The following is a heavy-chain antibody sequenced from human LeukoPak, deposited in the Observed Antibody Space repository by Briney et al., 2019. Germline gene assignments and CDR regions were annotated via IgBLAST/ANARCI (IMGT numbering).Heavy chain of an antibody. Sequence: PGGSLRLSCAASGFSFSSYSMNWARQSPGKGLEWDSYISSSSSTISYADSVKGRFTISRDNAKNSLYLQMNSLRAEDTAMYYCARGIAMTTLNALDIWGQGTMVTVSS. V-gene: IGHV3-48*01. CDR3: ARGIAMTTLNALDI. CDR1: GFSFSSYS. CDR2: ISSSSSTI. D-gene: IGHD1-1*01. J-gene: IGHJ3*02.